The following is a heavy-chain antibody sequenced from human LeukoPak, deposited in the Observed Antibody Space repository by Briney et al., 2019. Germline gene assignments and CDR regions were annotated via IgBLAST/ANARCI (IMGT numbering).Heavy chain of an antibody. CDR2: IIPILGIA. CDR1: GGTFSSYA. Sequence: ASVKVSCKASGGTFSSYAISWVRQAPGQGLEWMGRIIPILGIANYAQKFQGRVTITADKSTSTAYMELSSLRSEDTAVYYCARVDTAMVIDYRGQGILVTVSS. J-gene: IGHJ4*02. D-gene: IGHD5-18*01. CDR3: ARVDTAMVIDY. V-gene: IGHV1-69*04.